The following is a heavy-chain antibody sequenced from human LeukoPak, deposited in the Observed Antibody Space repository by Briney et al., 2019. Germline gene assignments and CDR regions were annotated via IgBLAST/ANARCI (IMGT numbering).Heavy chain of an antibody. CDR3: ARVGIFGVVIDY. Sequence: GGSLRLSCAASGFTFSSYALSWVRQAPGKGLEWVSAISGSGGSTYYADSVKGRFTISRDNSKNTLYLQMNSLRAEDTAVYYCARVGIFGVVIDYWGQGTLVTVSS. V-gene: IGHV3-23*01. D-gene: IGHD3-3*01. CDR1: GFTFSSYA. CDR2: ISGSGGST. J-gene: IGHJ4*02.